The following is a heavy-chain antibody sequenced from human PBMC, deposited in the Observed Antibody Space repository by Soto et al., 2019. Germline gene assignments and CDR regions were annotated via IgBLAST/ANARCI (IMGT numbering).Heavy chain of an antibody. Sequence: QVQLVQSGAEVKKPGSSVKVSCKASGGTFRSFVISWIRQAPGQGLEWMGGIVPMFGQADYAQKFQGRVTITADESTSTAYLEVSSLTSDDAAVYYCARDPSECSPSSCPPNWGQGTLVTVSS. CDR2: IVPMFGQA. V-gene: IGHV1-69*01. CDR1: GGTFRSFV. J-gene: IGHJ4*02. CDR3: ARDPSECSPSSCPPN. D-gene: IGHD6-13*01.